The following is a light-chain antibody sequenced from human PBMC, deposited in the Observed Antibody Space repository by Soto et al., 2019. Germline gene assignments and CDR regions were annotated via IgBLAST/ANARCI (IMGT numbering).Light chain of an antibody. Sequence: QSVLTQPASVSGSPGQSITISCTGSSSDIGGYNYVSWYQQHPGKAPKLLIYDVSYRPSGISDRFSGSKSGNTASLTISGLQPDDEADYYCSSYGDSSTLFGGGTKLTVL. CDR1: SSDIGGYNY. J-gene: IGLJ2*01. V-gene: IGLV2-14*03. CDR2: DVS. CDR3: SSYGDSSTL.